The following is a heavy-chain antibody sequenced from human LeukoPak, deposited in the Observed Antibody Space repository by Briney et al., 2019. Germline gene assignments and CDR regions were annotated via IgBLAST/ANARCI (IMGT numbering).Heavy chain of an antibody. CDR3: ARSWGGSYYFPYNWFDP. CDR1: GGSFSGYY. J-gene: IGHJ5*02. V-gene: IGHV4-34*01. CDR2: INHSGST. D-gene: IGHD1-26*01. Sequence: PSETLSLTCAVYGGSFSGYYGSWIRQPPGKGLEWIGEINHSGSTNYNPSLKSRVTISVDTSKNQFSLKLSSVTAADTAVYYCARSWGGSYYFPYNWFDPWGQGTLVTVSS.